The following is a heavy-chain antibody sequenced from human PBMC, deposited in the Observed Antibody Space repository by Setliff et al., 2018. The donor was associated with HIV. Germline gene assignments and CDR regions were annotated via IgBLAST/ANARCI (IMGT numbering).Heavy chain of an antibody. J-gene: IGHJ1*01. D-gene: IGHD2-15*01. CDR1: GYTLTELS. V-gene: IGHV1-24*01. Sequence: ASVKVSCKISGYTLTELSIHWVRQAPGKGLEWMANFDPEDGETFYAQKFQGRLTMTEDTSTDTAYMELSSLRSDDTATYYCAQLLSDCNDGTCHSEYFRHWGQGALVTVSS. CDR2: FDPEDGET. CDR3: AQLLSDCNDGTCHSEYFRH.